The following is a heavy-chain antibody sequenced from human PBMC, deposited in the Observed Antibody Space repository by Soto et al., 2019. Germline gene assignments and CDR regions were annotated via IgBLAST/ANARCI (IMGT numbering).Heavy chain of an antibody. V-gene: IGHV3-53*01. CDR1: GFTVSGMF. D-gene: IGHD6-19*01. J-gene: IGHJ4*02. Sequence: GESLKISCAASGFTVSGMFMNWVRQAPGKGLEWVSVIYPAGPTYYADSVKGRFTISRDNSKNTLFLQLSNLRAEDTAVYYCARDADSSGLHYWGQGILVTVSS. CDR2: IYPAGPT. CDR3: ARDADSSGLHY.